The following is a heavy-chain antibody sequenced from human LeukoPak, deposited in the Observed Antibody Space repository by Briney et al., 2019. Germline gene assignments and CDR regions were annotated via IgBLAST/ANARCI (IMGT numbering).Heavy chain of an antibody. CDR3: ARRGYDSSGYYHFDY. J-gene: IGHJ4*02. CDR2: ISSSGSTI. V-gene: IGHV3-48*03. D-gene: IGHD3-22*01. Sequence: PGGSLRLSCAASGFTFSSYEMNWVRQAPGKGLEWVSYISSSGSTIYYADSVKGRFTISRDNAKNSLYLQMNSLRAEDTAVYYCARRGYDSSGYYHFDYWGQGTLVTVSS. CDR1: GFTFSSYE.